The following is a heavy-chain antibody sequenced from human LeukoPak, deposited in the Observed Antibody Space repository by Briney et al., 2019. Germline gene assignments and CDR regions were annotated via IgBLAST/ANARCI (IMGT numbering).Heavy chain of an antibody. CDR1: GVIVRSNY. V-gene: IGHV3-66*01. CDR3: ARDRGYSGYDFDY. Sequence: GGSLRLSCVGSGVIVRSNYMTWVRQAPGKGLEWVSILYHGGSTYYADSVKGRFSISRDTSKNTLYLQMNSLRAEDTAVYYCARDRGYSGYDFDYWGQGTLVTVSS. D-gene: IGHD5-12*01. J-gene: IGHJ4*02. CDR2: LYHGGST.